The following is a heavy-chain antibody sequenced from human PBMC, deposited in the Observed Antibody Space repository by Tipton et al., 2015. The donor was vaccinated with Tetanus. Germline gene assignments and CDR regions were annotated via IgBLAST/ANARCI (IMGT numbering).Heavy chain of an antibody. V-gene: IGHV1-18*01. Sequence: QLVQSGAEVKKPGASVKVSCTANGYSFTSYGINWVRQAPGQGLEWVGWITPYNGHTDLAQKVQGRVTMTTDASLRTAYLELRSLRSEDTAVYYCARSKGGTRDYYAIKYWGQGTLVTVSS. CDR3: ARSKGGTRDYYAIKY. CDR1: GYSFTSYG. CDR2: ITPYNGHT. D-gene: IGHD3-3*01. J-gene: IGHJ4*02.